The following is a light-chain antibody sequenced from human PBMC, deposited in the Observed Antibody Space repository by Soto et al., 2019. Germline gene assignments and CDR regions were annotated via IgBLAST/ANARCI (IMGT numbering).Light chain of an antibody. J-gene: IGKJ1*01. V-gene: IGKV3-20*01. Sequence: ETILTQSPSTLSLSTREGVTLSCRASQSVTVNSLAWDQQKPGQAPRLLIYDASNRATGIPARFSGSGSGTDFTLTISSLEPEDFAVYYCQQYGSSPQTFGQGTKVDI. CDR3: QQYGSSPQT. CDR2: DAS. CDR1: QSVTVNS.